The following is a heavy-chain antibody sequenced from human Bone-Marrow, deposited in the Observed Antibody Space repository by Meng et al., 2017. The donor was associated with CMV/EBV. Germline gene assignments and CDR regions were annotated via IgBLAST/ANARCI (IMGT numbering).Heavy chain of an antibody. CDR3: HVSGPTNFDY. CDR1: GFTFSYYG. V-gene: IGHV3-30*02. J-gene: IGHJ4*02. Sequence: GESLKISCAASGFTFSYYGMHWVRQAPGKGLEWVAFIAFDGSNKYGDSVKGRFTISRDNSKNTLFLEMNSLRDEDTAMYYCHVSGPTNFDYWGQGTVVTVSS. CDR2: IAFDGSNK. D-gene: IGHD5-12*01.